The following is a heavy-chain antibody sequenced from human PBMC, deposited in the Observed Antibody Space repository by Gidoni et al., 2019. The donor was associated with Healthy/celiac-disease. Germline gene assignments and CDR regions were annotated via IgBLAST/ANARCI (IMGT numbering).Heavy chain of an antibody. D-gene: IGHD2-15*01. J-gene: IGHJ5*02. CDR3: ARSIVVVAATNWFDP. Sequence: QVQLQESCPVLVKPSGTLSLTCTVCGYSISSGYYWGWIRQPPGKGLEWIESIYHSGSTYYNPSLKSRVTISVDTSKNQFSLKLSSVTAADTAVYYCARSIVVVAATNWFDPWGQGTLVTVSS. V-gene: IGHV4-38-2*02. CDR2: IYHSGST. CDR1: GYSISSGYY.